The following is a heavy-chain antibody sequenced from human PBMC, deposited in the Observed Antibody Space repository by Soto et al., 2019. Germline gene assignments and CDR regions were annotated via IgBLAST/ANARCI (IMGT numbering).Heavy chain of an antibody. CDR3: ARGHERKDIVVLVAATGAAFDI. J-gene: IGHJ3*02. V-gene: IGHV3-21*01. D-gene: IGHD2-15*01. CDR2: ISSSSSYI. CDR1: GLTFSSYS. Sequence: WGSMILSCAACGLTFSSYSMNWVRQAPGKGLEWVSSISSSSSYIYYADSVKGRFTISRDNAKNSLYLQMNSLRAEDTAAYYCARGHERKDIVVLVAATGAAFDIWGQRTRISVTS.